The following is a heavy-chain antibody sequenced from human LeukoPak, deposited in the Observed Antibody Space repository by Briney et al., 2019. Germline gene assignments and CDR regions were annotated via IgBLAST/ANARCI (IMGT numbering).Heavy chain of an antibody. CDR1: GFTFDDFA. D-gene: IGHD3-22*01. CDR3: ARGPGSSGGAYVGDY. Sequence: GGSLRLSCAASGFTFDDFALHWVRQVPGKGLEWVSGISWNSANMGYADSVKGRFSISRDNAKSILYLQMNSLRAGDTAVYYCARGPGSSGGAYVGDYWGHGTLVTVSS. J-gene: IGHJ4*01. CDR2: ISWNSANM. V-gene: IGHV3-9*01.